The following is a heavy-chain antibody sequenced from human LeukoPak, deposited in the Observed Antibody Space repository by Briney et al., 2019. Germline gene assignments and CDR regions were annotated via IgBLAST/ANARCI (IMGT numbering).Heavy chain of an antibody. CDR1: GGSISSRSYY. V-gene: IGHV4-39*01. J-gene: IGHJ4*02. CDR3: ATNSVEMATIIVGHYFDY. D-gene: IGHD5-24*01. CDR2: IYYSGST. Sequence: PSETLSLTCTVSGGSISSRSYYWGWIRQPPGKGLEWLGSIYYSGSTYYNPSLKSRVTISVDTSKNQFSLKLSSVTAADTAVYYCATNSVEMATIIVGHYFDYWGQGTLVTVSS.